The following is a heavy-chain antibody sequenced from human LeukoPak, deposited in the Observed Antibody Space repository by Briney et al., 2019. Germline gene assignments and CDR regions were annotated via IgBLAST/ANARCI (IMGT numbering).Heavy chain of an antibody. CDR2: INPNSGGT. CDR1: GYTFTGYY. Sequence: ASVKVSCKASGYTFTGYYMHWVRQAPGQGLEWMGWINPNSGGTNYAQKFQGRVTMTRDTSISTAYMELSRLRSDDTAVYYCARGDKRITIFGVVTFDYWGQGTLVTVSS. V-gene: IGHV1-2*02. J-gene: IGHJ4*02. CDR3: ARGDKRITIFGVVTFDY. D-gene: IGHD3-3*01.